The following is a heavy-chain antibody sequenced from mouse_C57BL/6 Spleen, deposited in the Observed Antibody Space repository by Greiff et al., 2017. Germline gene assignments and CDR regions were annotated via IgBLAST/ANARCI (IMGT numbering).Heavy chain of an antibody. CDR3: ARRDYYYGSRDWYFDV. CDR1: GYAFSSYW. D-gene: IGHD1-1*01. CDR2: IYPGAGDT. Sequence: QVQLQQSGAELVKPGASVKISCKASGYAFSSYWMNWVKQRPGKGLEWIGQIYPGAGDTNYNGKFKGKATLTADKSSSTAYMQLSSLTSEDSAVYFCARRDYYYGSRDWYFDVWGTGTTVTVSS. J-gene: IGHJ1*03. V-gene: IGHV1-80*01.